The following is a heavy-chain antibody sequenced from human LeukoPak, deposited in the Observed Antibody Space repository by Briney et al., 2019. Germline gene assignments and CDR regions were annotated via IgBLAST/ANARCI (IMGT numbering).Heavy chain of an antibody. CDR1: GYTFTSYD. V-gene: IGHV1-8*01. J-gene: IGHJ6*03. Sequence: ASVKVSCKASGYTFTSYDINWVRQAPGQGLEWMGWMNPNSGNTGYAQKFQGRVTMTRNTSISTAYMELSSLRSEDTAVYYCARVRATTVTTDYCYYMDVWGKGTTVTVSS. CDR2: MNPNSGNT. CDR3: ARVRATTVTTDYCYYMDV. D-gene: IGHD4-17*01.